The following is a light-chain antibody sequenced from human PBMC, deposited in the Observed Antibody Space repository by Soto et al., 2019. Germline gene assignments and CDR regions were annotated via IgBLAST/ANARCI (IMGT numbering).Light chain of an antibody. V-gene: IGLV2-11*01. CDR3: CSYAGMYIWL. CDR1: SSDIGAYNY. Sequence: QSVLTQPRSVSGSPGQSVTISCTGTSSDIGAYNYVSWYQRHPDKAPKLIIHDVNERPSGVPDRFSGSKSGDTASLTISGLQAEDEADYYCCSYAGMYIWLFGGGTKLTVL. J-gene: IGLJ3*02. CDR2: DVN.